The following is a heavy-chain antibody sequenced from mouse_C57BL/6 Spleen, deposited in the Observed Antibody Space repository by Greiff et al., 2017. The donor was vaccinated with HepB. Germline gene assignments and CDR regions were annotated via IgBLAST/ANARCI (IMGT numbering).Heavy chain of an antibody. Sequence: VQLQQSGAELVRPGTSVKLSCKASGYTFTSYWMHWVKQRPGQGLEWIGVIDPSDSYTNYNQKFKGKATLTVDTSSSPAYMQLSSLTSEDSAVYYCARLITTVVATDYWGQSTTLTVSS. CDR3: ARLITTVVATDY. CDR2: IDPSDSYT. D-gene: IGHD1-1*01. V-gene: IGHV1-59*01. J-gene: IGHJ2*01. CDR1: GYTFTSYW.